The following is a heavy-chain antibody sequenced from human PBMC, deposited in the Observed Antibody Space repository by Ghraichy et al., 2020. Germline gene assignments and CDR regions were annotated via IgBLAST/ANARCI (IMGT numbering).Heavy chain of an antibody. CDR1: GFTFSSYW. V-gene: IGHV3-7*01. Sequence: GGSLRLSCAASGFTFSSYWMSWVRQAPGKGLEWVANIKQDGSEKYYVDSVKGRFTISRDNAKNSLYLQMNSLRAEDTAVYYCARVDYDYVWGSYLPAAATMDVWGQGTTVTVSS. CDR2: IKQDGSEK. D-gene: IGHD3-16*01. CDR3: ARVDYDYVWGSYLPAAATMDV. J-gene: IGHJ6*02.